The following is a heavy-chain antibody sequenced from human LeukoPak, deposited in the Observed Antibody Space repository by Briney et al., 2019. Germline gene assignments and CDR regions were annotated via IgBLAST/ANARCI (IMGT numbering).Heavy chain of an antibody. D-gene: IGHD5-18*01. J-gene: IGHJ4*02. CDR1: GFTFSSYW. CDR3: ARGGSRQYNF. CDR2: IRHXGSEK. Sequence: PGGSLRLSCAASGFTFSSYWMSWVRQAPGKGLEWVANIRHXGSEKXXXDSVKGRFTISRDNAKDSLYLQMNSLRVEDTAVYYCARGGSRQYNFWGQGTLVTVSS. V-gene: IGHV3-7*01.